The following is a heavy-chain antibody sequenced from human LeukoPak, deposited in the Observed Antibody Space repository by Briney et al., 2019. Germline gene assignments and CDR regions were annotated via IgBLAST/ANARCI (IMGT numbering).Heavy chain of an antibody. V-gene: IGHV1-69*13. CDR1: GGTFSSYA. CDR3: AREGPLSAGSGWHITFDY. CDR2: IIPIFGTA. Sequence: GASVKVSCKASGGTFSSYAISWVRQAPGQGLEWMGGIIPIFGTANYAQKFQGRVTITADESTSTAYMELSSLRSEDTAVYYCAREGPLSAGSGWHITFDYWGQGTLVTVSS. J-gene: IGHJ4*02. D-gene: IGHD6-19*01.